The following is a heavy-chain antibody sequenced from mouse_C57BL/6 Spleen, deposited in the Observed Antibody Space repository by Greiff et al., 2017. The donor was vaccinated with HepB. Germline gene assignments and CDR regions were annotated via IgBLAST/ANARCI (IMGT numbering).Heavy chain of an antibody. CDR1: GYAFTNYL. Sequence: VQLQQSGAELVRPGPSVKVSCKASGYAFTNYLIEWVKQRPGQGLEWIGVINPGSGGTNYNEKFKGKATLTADKSSSTAYMQLSSLTSEDSAVYFCARYYYGSSVYAMDYWGQGTSVTVSS. J-gene: IGHJ4*01. CDR3: ARYYYGSSVYAMDY. CDR2: INPGSGGT. D-gene: IGHD1-1*01. V-gene: IGHV1-54*01.